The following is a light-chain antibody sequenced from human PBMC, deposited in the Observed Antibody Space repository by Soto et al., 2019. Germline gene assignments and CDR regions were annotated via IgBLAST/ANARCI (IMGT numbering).Light chain of an antibody. V-gene: IGLV2-14*01. J-gene: IGLJ1*01. CDR2: DVS. CDR3: SSYTSSSIRYV. CDR1: SSDVGGYNY. Sequence: QSALTQPASVSGSPGQSITISCTGTSSDVGGYNYVSWYQQHPGKAPKLMIYDVSNRPSGVSNRFSGSKSGNTASLTISGLQAEDEADYYCSSYTSSSIRYVFGTGNKVTVL.